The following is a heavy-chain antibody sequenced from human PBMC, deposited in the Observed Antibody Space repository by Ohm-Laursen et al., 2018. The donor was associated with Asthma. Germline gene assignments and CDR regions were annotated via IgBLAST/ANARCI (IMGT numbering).Heavy chain of an antibody. D-gene: IGHD2-15*01. J-gene: IGHJ6*02. CDR1: GGSISSSSYY. Sequence: SDTLSLTCTVSGGSISSSSYYWGWIRQPPGKGLEWIGSIYYSGSTYYNPSLKSRVTISVDTSKNQFSLKLSSVTAADTAVYYCARVINCSGGSCYRLYYYYGMDVWGQGTTVTVSS. CDR2: IYYSGST. CDR3: ARVINCSGGSCYRLYYYYGMDV. V-gene: IGHV4-39*01.